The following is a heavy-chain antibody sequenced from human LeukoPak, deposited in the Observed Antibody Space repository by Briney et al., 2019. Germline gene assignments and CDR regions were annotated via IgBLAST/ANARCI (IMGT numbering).Heavy chain of an antibody. CDR1: GFTFDNSC. J-gene: IGHJ4*02. D-gene: IGHD5-18*01. CDR3: ARDRAYSSFDY. Sequence: GGSLRLSCAASGFTFDNSCMNWVRQAPGKGLEWVASINPDDSAKYYVDSVRGRFTISRDNAKNSLYLQMSSLRAEDTAVYYCARDRAYSSFDYWGQGTLVTVSS. CDR2: INPDDSAK. V-gene: IGHV3-7*01.